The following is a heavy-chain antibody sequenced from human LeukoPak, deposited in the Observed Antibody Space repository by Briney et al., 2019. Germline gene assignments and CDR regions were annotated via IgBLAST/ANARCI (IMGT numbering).Heavy chain of an antibody. CDR3: ARGLGYSYFVRGAFDI. J-gene: IGHJ3*02. CDR2: IYTSGST. CDR1: GGSISSYY. D-gene: IGHD5-18*01. Sequence: SETLSLTCTVSGGSISSYYWSWIRQPAGKGLEWIGRIYTSGSTNYNPSLKSRVTMSVDTSKNQFSLKLSSVTAADTAVYYCARGLGYSYFVRGAFDIWGQGTMVTVSS. V-gene: IGHV4-4*07.